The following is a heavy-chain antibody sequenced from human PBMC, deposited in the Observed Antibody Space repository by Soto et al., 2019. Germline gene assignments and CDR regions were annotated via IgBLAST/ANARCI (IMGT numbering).Heavy chain of an antibody. CDR1: GYSISRGYY. V-gene: IGHV4-38-2*01. CDR2: IYHSGST. CDR3: ARVAITMIVVVITRPDAFDI. D-gene: IGHD3-22*01. J-gene: IGHJ3*02. Sequence: SETLSLTCAVSGYSISRGYYWGGIRQPPGKGLEWIGSIYHSGSTYYNPSLKSRVTISVDTSKNQFSLKLSSVTAADTAVYYCARVAITMIVVVITRPDAFDIWGQGTMVTVSS.